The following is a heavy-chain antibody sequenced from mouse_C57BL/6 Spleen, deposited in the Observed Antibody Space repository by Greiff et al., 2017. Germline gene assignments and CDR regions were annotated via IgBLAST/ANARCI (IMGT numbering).Heavy chain of an antibody. CDR3: ARALGLRYFDY. D-gene: IGHD3-1*01. CDR2: IVPASGTT. CDR1: GFNIKNTY. V-gene: IGHV14-3*01. Sequence: VQLQQSVAELVRPGASVKLSCTASGFNIKNTYMHWVKQRPEQGLEWIGRIVPASGTTKYAPKFQGKATITADTSSNTAYMQLSSLTSEDTAIDYCARALGLRYFDYWGQGTTLTVSS. J-gene: IGHJ2*01.